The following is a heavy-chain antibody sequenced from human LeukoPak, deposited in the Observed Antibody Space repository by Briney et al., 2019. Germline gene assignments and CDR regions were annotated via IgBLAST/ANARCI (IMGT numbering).Heavy chain of an antibody. Sequence: GGSLRLSCAASGSIFSDYSMNWVRQAPGKGLEWNSYVGISSGNTKYAGSVKGRFTISGDSAKNSVFLQMNNLRVEDTAVYYCARDHRYAFDNWGQGTLVTVSS. CDR1: GSIFSDYS. CDR2: VGISSGNT. V-gene: IGHV3-48*04. CDR3: ARDHRYAFDN. J-gene: IGHJ4*02. D-gene: IGHD5-12*01.